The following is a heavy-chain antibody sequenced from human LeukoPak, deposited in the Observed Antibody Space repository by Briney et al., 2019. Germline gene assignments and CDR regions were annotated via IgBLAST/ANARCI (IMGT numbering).Heavy chain of an antibody. D-gene: IGHD4-17*01. CDR2: ISYDGSNK. CDR1: GFTFSSYA. V-gene: IGHV3-30-3*01. Sequence: GGSLRLSCAASGFTFSSYAMHWVRQAPGKGLEWVAVISYDGSNKYYADSVKGRFTISRDNSKNTLYLQMNSLRAEDTAVYYCARGRTMVTTSGYWGQGTLVTVAS. CDR3: ARGRTMVTTSGY. J-gene: IGHJ4*02.